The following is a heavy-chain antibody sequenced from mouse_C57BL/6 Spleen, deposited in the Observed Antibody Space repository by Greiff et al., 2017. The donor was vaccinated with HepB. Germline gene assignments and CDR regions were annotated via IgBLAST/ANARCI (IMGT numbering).Heavy chain of an antibody. Sequence: QVQLQQSGAELVRPGASVTLSCKASGYTFTDYEMHWVKQTPVHGLEWIGAIDPETGGTAYNQKFKGKAILTADKSSSTAYMELRSLTSADSAVYYCTRFHYPLLRYDDVWGTGTTVTVSS. D-gene: IGHD1-2*01. CDR3: TRFHYPLLRYDDV. CDR2: IDPETGGT. CDR1: GYTFTDYE. J-gene: IGHJ1*03. V-gene: IGHV1-15*01.